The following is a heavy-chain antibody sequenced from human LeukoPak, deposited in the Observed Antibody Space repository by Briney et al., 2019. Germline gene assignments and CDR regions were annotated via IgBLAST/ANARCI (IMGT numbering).Heavy chain of an antibody. Sequence: PSETLSLTCTVSGGSISSSSYYWGWIRQPPGKGLEWIGSIYYSGSTYYNPSLKSPVTISVDTSKNQFSLKLSSVTAADTAVYYCARLCAAAAEYYFDYWGQGTLVTVSS. CDR3: ARLCAAAAEYYFDY. J-gene: IGHJ4*02. CDR2: IYYSGST. V-gene: IGHV4-39*01. CDR1: GGSISSSSYY. D-gene: IGHD6-13*01.